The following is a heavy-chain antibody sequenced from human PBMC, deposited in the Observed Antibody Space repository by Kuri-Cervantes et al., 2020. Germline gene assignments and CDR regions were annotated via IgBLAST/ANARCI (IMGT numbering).Heavy chain of an antibody. CDR1: GFTFSSYW. V-gene: IGHV3-7*01. CDR2: TNPDGSEK. D-gene: IGHD6-19*01. J-gene: IGHJ4*02. Sequence: GESLKISCAASGFTFSSYWMSWVRQAPGKGLEWVANTNPDGSEKYHVDSVKGRFTISRDNAKNSLFLQMNSLRAEDTAVYYCARSRAVAYWGQGTLVTVSS. CDR3: ARSRAVAY.